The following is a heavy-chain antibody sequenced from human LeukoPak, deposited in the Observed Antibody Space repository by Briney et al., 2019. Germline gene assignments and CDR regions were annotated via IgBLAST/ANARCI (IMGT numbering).Heavy chain of an antibody. D-gene: IGHD6-13*01. CDR3: ARSPRRYINSWYRMYYFDY. V-gene: IGHV1-18*01. Sequence: GASVKVSCKASGYTFTSYGISWVGQAPGQGLEWMGWISAYNGNTNYAQKLQGRVTMTTDTSTSTAYMELRSLGSDDTAVYYCARSPRRYINSWYRMYYFDYWGQGTLVTVSS. J-gene: IGHJ4*02. CDR1: GYTFTSYG. CDR2: ISAYNGNT.